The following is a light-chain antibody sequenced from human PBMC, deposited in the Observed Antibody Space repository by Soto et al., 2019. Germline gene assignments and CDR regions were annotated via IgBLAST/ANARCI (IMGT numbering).Light chain of an antibody. CDR2: DTS. CDR3: QQRSNWIT. J-gene: IGKJ5*01. Sequence: EIVLTHSPGTLSLSPCERATLSFWASQSVGSGYLAWYQQKPGQAPRLLIYDTSYRATGIPARFSGSGSGTDFTLTISSLEPEDFAVYYCQQRSNWITFGQGTRLENK. V-gene: IGKV3D-20*02. CDR1: QSVGSGY.